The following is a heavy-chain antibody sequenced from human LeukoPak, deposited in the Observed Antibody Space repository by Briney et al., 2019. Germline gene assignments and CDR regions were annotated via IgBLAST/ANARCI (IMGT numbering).Heavy chain of an antibody. CDR3: AKGGDFWSGYSRGYYMDV. D-gene: IGHD3-3*01. CDR2: ISGSGGST. J-gene: IGHJ6*03. CDR1: GFTFSNYG. V-gene: IGHV3-23*01. Sequence: GGTLRLSCAASGFTFSNYGMSWVRQAPGKGLEWVSVISGSGGSTYYADSVKGWFTISRDNSKNTLYLQMNSLRAEDTAVYYCAKGGDFWSGYSRGYYMDVWGKGTTVTVSS.